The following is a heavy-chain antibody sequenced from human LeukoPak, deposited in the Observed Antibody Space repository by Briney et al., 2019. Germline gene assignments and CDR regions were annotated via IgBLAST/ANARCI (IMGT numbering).Heavy chain of an antibody. CDR3: AKEDYGSGSYYNGERDY. Sequence: GGSLRLSCATFGFTFNIYVMSWVRQAPGKGLEWVSGISGSGGSTYYADSVKGRFRISRDNSKNTLYLQMNSLRAEDTAVYYCAKEDYGSGSYYNGERDYWGQGTLVTVSS. CDR2: ISGSGGST. CDR1: GFTFNIYV. J-gene: IGHJ4*02. D-gene: IGHD3-10*01. V-gene: IGHV3-23*01.